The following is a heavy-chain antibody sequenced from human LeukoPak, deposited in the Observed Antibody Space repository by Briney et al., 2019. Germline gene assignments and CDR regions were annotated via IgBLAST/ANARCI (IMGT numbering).Heavy chain of an antibody. CDR2: IKRTADGGAT. V-gene: IGHV3-15*01. J-gene: IGHJ3*02. CDR1: EIIFSNAW. Sequence: GGSLRLSCAASEIIFSNAWMNWVRQAPGKGLEWVGRIKRTADGGATDYAAPVKGRLTISRDDSKNTVYLQMNSLKIEDTAVYYCTTNDAFDIWGQGTMVTVSS. CDR3: TTNDAFDI.